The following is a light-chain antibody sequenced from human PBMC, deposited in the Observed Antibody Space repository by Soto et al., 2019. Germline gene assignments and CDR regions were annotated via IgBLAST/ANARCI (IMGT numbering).Light chain of an antibody. CDR2: WAS. V-gene: IGKV4-1*01. CDR1: QSVLYSSNNKNY. Sequence: DIVMTQSPDSLAVSLGERATINCKSSQSVLYSSNNKNYLAWYQQKPGQPPKLLIYWASTRESGVPDRCSGSGSGTDFTLTISSLQAEDVAVYYCQQYYSIPPTFGQGTKLEIK. CDR3: QQYYSIPPT. J-gene: IGKJ2*01.